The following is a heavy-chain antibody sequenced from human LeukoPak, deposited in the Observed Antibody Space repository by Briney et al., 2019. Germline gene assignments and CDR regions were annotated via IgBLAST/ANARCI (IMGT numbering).Heavy chain of an antibody. Sequence: HPGGSLRLSCAVSGFTFSNYAMNWVRQAPGKGLEWVSAISGGGESTYYADSVKGRFTISRDNSKNTLYLQMNSLRAEDTAVYYCANWAARHDYWGQGTLVTVSS. D-gene: IGHD6-6*01. J-gene: IGHJ4*02. V-gene: IGHV3-23*01. CDR2: ISGGGEST. CDR1: GFTFSNYA. CDR3: ANWAARHDY.